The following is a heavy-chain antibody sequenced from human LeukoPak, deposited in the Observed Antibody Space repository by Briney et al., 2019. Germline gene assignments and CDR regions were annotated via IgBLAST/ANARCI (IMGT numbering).Heavy chain of an antibody. CDR2: ISYSGST. Sequence: SETLSLTCTVSGGSMSSYFWSWIRQPPGKGLAWIGYISYSGSTNYNPSLKSRVTISVDTSKNQFSLNLSSVTAADTAVYYCARRYSYGSDIWGQGTMVTVSS. D-gene: IGHD5-12*01. J-gene: IGHJ3*02. CDR1: GGSMSSYF. V-gene: IGHV4-59*01. CDR3: ARRYSYGSDI.